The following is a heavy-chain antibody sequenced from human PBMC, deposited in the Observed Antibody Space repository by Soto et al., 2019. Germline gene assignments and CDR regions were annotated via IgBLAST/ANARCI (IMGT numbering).Heavy chain of an antibody. D-gene: IGHD3-22*01. Sequence: QVQLVESGGGVVQLGRSLRLSCAASGFAFSSYALHWVRQAPGKGLEWVAVTSYNGNNKYYADSVKGRFTISRDNSNNTLYLQMNSLRTEDTAVYHCARVDDLSGYYYRSFDIWGPGTVVTVSS. V-gene: IGHV3-30-3*01. CDR3: ARVDDLSGYYYRSFDI. CDR1: GFAFSSYA. CDR2: TSYNGNNK. J-gene: IGHJ3*02.